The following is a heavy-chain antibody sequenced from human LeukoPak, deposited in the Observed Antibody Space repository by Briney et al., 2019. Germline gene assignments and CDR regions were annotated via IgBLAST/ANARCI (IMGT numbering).Heavy chain of an antibody. CDR3: ARDQSVAGPPDYFDY. J-gene: IGHJ4*02. V-gene: IGHV3-21*01. Sequence: GGSLRLSCAASGFTFSSYSMNWVRQAPGKGLEWVSSISSSSSYIYYADSVKGRFTISRDNAKNSLYLQMNSLRAEDTAVYYCARDQSVAGPPDYFDYWGQGTLVTVSS. CDR2: ISSSSSYI. CDR1: GFTFSSYS. D-gene: IGHD6-19*01.